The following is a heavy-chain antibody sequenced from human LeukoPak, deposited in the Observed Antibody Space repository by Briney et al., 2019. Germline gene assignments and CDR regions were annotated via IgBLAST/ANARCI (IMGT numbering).Heavy chain of an antibody. CDR1: GGSFSGYY. V-gene: IGHV4-34*01. CDR2: INHSGST. CDR3: ASSKGFPDPYYFDY. J-gene: IGHJ4*02. Sequence: PSETLSLTCAVYGGSFSGYYWSWIRQPPGKGLEWIGEINHSGSTNYNPSLKSRVTISVDRSKNQFSLKLSSVTAADTAVYYCASSKGFPDPYYFDYWGQGTLVTVSS. D-gene: IGHD1-14*01.